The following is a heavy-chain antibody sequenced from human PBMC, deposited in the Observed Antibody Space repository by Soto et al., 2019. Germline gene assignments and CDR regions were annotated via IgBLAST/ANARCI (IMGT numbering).Heavy chain of an antibody. J-gene: IGHJ5*02. V-gene: IGHV4-61*01. CDR2: ISYSGGS. CDR1: DGSVTSASFY. CDR3: ARGDASNWFDA. Sequence: SETLSLTCTVSDGSVTSASFYWNWLRQPPGKGLEWIGYISYSGGSNYTASLKSRVSISLDMSKNKFSLRLSSVNAAATAVYYCARGDASNWFDAWGQGTLVTVSS.